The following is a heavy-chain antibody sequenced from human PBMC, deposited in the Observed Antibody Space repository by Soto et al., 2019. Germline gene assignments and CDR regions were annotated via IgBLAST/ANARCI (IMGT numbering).Heavy chain of an antibody. CDR2: VYYSGST. J-gene: IGHJ6*02. V-gene: IGHV4-39*01. CDR3: ARVSTGGSHPLLDA. CDR1: GGSISSSLYY. Sequence: SETLSLTCTVSGGSISSSLYYWVWVRQPPGKGLEWIGSVYYSGSTSYNPSLKSRATISADTSKNQFSLNLNSVTATDTAVYYFARVSTGGSHPLLDARGQGPTGT. D-gene: IGHD2-8*02.